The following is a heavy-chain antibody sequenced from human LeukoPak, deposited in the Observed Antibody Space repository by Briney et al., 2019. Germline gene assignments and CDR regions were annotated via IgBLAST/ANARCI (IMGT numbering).Heavy chain of an antibody. Sequence: GGSLRFSCTASGFTFGDYAMSWVRQAPGKGLEWVGFIRSKAYGGTTEYAASVKGRFTISRDDSKSIAYLQMNSLKTEDTAVYYCTREAYYYDSSGYYPGGFFDYWGQGTLVTVSS. CDR1: GFTFGDYA. CDR2: IRSKAYGGTT. D-gene: IGHD3-22*01. J-gene: IGHJ4*02. CDR3: TREAYYYDSSGYYPGGFFDY. V-gene: IGHV3-49*04.